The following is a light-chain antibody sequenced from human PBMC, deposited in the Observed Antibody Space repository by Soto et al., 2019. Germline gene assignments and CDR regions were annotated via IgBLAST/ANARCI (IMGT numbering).Light chain of an antibody. CDR2: DIS. Sequence: EFVSTQSPATLSLSPGDRATLSFRASQSVAGSLAWYQQKPGQAPRLLIYDISTRAAAIPARFSGSGSGTDFTLTVSSLEPEDFALYYCQQRSKRITFGQGTRLEIK. J-gene: IGKJ5*01. CDR3: QQRSKRIT. V-gene: IGKV3-11*01. CDR1: QSVAGS.